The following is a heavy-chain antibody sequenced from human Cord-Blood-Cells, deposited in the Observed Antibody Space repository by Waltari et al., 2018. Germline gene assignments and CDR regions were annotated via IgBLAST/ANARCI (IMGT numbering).Heavy chain of an antibody. V-gene: IGHV3-21*01. CDR3: AREGVEGYDFWSGYNWFDP. CDR2: ISSSSSYI. D-gene: IGHD3-3*01. J-gene: IGHJ5*02. CDR1: GFTFGSYS. Sequence: EVQLAESGGGLVKPGGSLRLSCAASGFTFGSYSTNWVRQAPGNGLEWVSSISSSSSYIYYADSVKGRFTISRDNAKNSLYLQMNSLRAEDTAVYYCAREGVEGYDFWSGYNWFDPWGQGTLVTVSS.